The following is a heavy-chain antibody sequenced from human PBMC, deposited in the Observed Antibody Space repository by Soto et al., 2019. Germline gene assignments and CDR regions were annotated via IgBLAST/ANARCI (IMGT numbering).Heavy chain of an antibody. CDR2: ISWDDEK. V-gene: IGHV2-5*02. CDR3: SHSEGWSRMVRPDP. J-gene: IGHJ5*02. Sequence: QITLKESGPTLVKPTQTLTLTCTFSGFSLRTSGVGVGWIRQPPGKALEWLALISWDDEKRYSPSLKSRLTITMDTSKNQVVLTTTTMDPVDTGTYYCSHSEGWSRMVRPDPWGQGTFVTVSS. D-gene: IGHD6-19*01. CDR1: GFSLRTSGVG.